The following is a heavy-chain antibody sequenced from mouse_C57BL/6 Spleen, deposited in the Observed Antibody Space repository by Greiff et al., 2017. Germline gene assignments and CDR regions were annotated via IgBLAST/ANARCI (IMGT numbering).Heavy chain of an antibody. CDR2: ISSGGDYI. CDR3: TRDRDYGTGRGYFDY. CDR1: GFTFSSYA. Sequence: EVMLVESGEGLVKPGGSLKLSCAASGFTFSSYAMSWVRQTPEKRLEWVAYISSGGDYIYYADTVKGRFTISRDNARNTLYLQMSSLKSEDTAMYYCTRDRDYGTGRGYFDYWGKGTTLTFSS. V-gene: IGHV5-9-1*02. D-gene: IGHD1-1*01. J-gene: IGHJ2*01.